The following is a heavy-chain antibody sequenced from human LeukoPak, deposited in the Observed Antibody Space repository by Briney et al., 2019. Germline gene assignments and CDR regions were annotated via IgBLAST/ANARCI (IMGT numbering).Heavy chain of an antibody. D-gene: IGHD6-19*01. Sequence: PGGSLRLSCAASGFTFSSYSMTWVRQAPGKGLEWVSSISSSSSYIYYADSVKGRFTISRDNAKNSLYLQMNSLRAEDTAVYYCARVGSSGFDYWGQGTLVTVSS. CDR3: ARVGSSGFDY. CDR1: GFTFSSYS. CDR2: ISSSSSYI. V-gene: IGHV3-21*01. J-gene: IGHJ4*02.